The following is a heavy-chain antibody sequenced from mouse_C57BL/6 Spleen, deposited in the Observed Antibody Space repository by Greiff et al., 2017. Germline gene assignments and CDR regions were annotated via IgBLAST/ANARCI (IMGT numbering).Heavy chain of an antibody. CDR1: GFTFSDYG. D-gene: IGHD2-1*01. CDR2: ISSGSSTI. V-gene: IGHV5-17*01. Sequence: EVQGVESGGGLVKPGGSLKLSCAASGFTFSDYGMHWVRQAPEKWLEWVAYISSGSSTIYYADTVKGRFTISRENAKNTLFLQMTSLRSEDTAMYYCARRYGNWGYAMDYWGQGTSVTVSS. CDR3: ARRYGNWGYAMDY. J-gene: IGHJ4*01.